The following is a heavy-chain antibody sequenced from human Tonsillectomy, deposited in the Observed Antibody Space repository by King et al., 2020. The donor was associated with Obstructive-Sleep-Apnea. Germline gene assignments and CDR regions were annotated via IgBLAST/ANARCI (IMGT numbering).Heavy chain of an antibody. D-gene: IGHD6-13*01. Sequence: VQLVESGGGVVQPGGSLRLSCAASGFTFSSYGMHWVRQAPGKGLEWVAFIRYDGSNKYYAESVKGRFTISRDNSKNTLYLQMNSLRAEDTAVYYCAKREQQLVPAYWGQGTLVTVSS. J-gene: IGHJ4*02. CDR1: GFTFSSYG. CDR3: AKREQQLVPAY. CDR2: IRYDGSNK. V-gene: IGHV3-30*02.